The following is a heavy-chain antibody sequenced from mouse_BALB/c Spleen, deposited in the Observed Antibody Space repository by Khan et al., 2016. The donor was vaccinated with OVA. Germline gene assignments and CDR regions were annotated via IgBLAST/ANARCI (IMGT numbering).Heavy chain of an antibody. Sequence: EVMLVESGGGLVKPGGSLKLSCAASGFTFSTYAMSWVRQTPEKRLEWVATISSDGDYTYYPDNVTGRFTISRDNAKNTLYLQMSSLRSEDTAMYYCASSPYGNFAYWGQGTLVTVSA. J-gene: IGHJ3*01. CDR1: GFTFSTYA. D-gene: IGHD2-1*01. CDR2: ISSDGDYT. CDR3: ASSPYGNFAY. V-gene: IGHV5-9-1*01.